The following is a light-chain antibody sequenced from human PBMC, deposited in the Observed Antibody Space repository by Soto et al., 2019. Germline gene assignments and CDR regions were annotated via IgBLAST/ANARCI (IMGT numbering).Light chain of an antibody. Sequence: EVLLTQSPDTLSLSPGERATLSCRASQSVSSYLAWYQQKPGQAPRLLIYDASNRATGIPARFSGSGSGTDFTLTISSLEPEDFAVYHCQQRSNWPRTFGQGTKVDIK. CDR3: QQRSNWPRT. CDR2: DAS. V-gene: IGKV3-11*01. J-gene: IGKJ1*01. CDR1: QSVSSY.